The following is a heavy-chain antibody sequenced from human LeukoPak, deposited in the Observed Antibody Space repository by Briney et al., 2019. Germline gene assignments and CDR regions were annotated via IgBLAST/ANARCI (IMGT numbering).Heavy chain of an antibody. J-gene: IGHJ5*02. Sequence: SETLSLTCAVYGGSFSGYYWSWIRQPPGKGLEWIGEINHSGSTNYNPSLKSRVTMSVDTSKNQFSLKLSSVTAADTAVYYCARVRLLWFGELTGMDWFDPWGQGTLVTVSS. CDR1: GGSFSGYY. V-gene: IGHV4-34*01. CDR2: INHSGST. CDR3: ARVRLLWFGELTGMDWFDP. D-gene: IGHD3-10*01.